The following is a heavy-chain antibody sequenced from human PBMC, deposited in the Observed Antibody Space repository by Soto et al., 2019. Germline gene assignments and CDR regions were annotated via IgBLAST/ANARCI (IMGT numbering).Heavy chain of an antibody. J-gene: IGHJ4*02. CDR3: ARDKITGLFDY. CDR1: GGSISSGGYY. D-gene: IGHD2-8*02. CDR2: IYYSGST. V-gene: IGHV4-31*03. Sequence: SETLSLTCTVSGGSISSGGYYWSWIRQHPAKGLEWIGYIYYSGSTYYNPSLKSRLTISVDTSKNQFSLKLTSVTAADTAVYYCARDKITGLFDYWGQGTLVTVSS.